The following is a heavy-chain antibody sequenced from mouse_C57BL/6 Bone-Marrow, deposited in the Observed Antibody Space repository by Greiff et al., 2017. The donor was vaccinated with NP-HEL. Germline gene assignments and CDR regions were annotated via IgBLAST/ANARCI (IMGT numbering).Heavy chain of an antibody. CDR1: GFTFSSYA. CDR2: ISDGGSYT. Sequence: EVTLVESGGGLVKPGGSLKLSCAASGFTFSSYAMSWVRQTPEKRLEWVATISDGGSYTYYPDNVKGRFTISRDNAKNNLYLQMSHLKSEDTAMYYCARYGLSTAPEYIDYWGQGTTLTVSS. J-gene: IGHJ2*01. D-gene: IGHD1-2*01. CDR3: ARYGLSTAPEYIDY. V-gene: IGHV5-4*03.